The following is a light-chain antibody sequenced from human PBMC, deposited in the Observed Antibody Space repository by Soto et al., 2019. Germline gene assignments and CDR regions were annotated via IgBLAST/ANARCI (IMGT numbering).Light chain of an antibody. CDR1: HSLLHSNGYNY. Sequence: DVVMTQSTLSLPVTPGEPASISCRSSHSLLHSNGYNYLDWYLQKPGQSPQLLIYLGSNRSSGVPDRFSGSGSGTDFTLKISRVEAEDVGVYYCMQALQTPTFGQGTKVDIK. V-gene: IGKV2-28*01. CDR2: LGS. J-gene: IGKJ1*01. CDR3: MQALQTPT.